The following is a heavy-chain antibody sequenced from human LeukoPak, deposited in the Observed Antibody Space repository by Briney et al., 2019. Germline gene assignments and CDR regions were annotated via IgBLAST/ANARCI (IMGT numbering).Heavy chain of an antibody. Sequence: ASVKVSCKSSGYTFTGYYMHWVRQAPGQGLECMGWIHPNSGGTNYAQKFQGRVTMTRDTSISTAYMELSRLRSDDTAVYYCARAPSLLWFGEPYYYGMDVWGQGTTVTVSS. V-gene: IGHV1-2*02. CDR3: ARAPSLLWFGEPYYYGMDV. CDR1: GYTFTGYY. D-gene: IGHD3-10*01. J-gene: IGHJ6*02. CDR2: IHPNSGGT.